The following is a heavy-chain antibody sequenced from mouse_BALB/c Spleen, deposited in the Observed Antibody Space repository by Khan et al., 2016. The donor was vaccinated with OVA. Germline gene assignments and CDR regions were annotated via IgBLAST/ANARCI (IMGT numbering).Heavy chain of an antibody. J-gene: IGHJ2*01. D-gene: IGHD1-1*01. CDR2: ISYSGGT. CDR1: GYSITSGYA. CDR3: ARGNYYGYYFDY. V-gene: IGHV3-2*02. Sequence: QLEESGPGLVKPSQSLSLTCTVTGYSITSGYAWNWIRQFPGNKLEWMGYISYSGGTSYTPYLKSRISITRDTSKNQFFLQLNSVTTEDTATYYCARGNYYGYYFDYWGQGTTLTVSS.